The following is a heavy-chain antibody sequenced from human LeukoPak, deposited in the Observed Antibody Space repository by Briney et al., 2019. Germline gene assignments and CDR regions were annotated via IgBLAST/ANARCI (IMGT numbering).Heavy chain of an antibody. CDR3: AREGYSSGWYYYYGMDV. CDR1: GFTFNSYA. CDR2: ISNDGNNK. V-gene: IGHV3-30-3*01. Sequence: PGGSLRLSCAASGFTFNSYAMLWVRQAPGKGLEWVALISNDGNNKYYVDSVKGRFTISRDNSKNTVYLQMNSLRAEDTAVYYCAREGYSSGWYYYYGMDVWGQGTTVTVSS. D-gene: IGHD6-19*01. J-gene: IGHJ6*02.